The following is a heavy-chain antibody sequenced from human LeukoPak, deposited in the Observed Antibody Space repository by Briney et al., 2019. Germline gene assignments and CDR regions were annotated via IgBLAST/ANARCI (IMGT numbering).Heavy chain of an antibody. V-gene: IGHV3-7*01. CDR2: IKDDGSGK. Sequence: GGSLRLSCATSGFTFSNYWMSWVRQAPGKGLEWVANIKDDGSGKYYVDSLKGRFTISRDNAKNSLYLQMNSLRAEDTAVYYCARVGYSSSWSPSDYWGQGALVTVSS. CDR3: ARVGYSSSWSPSDY. J-gene: IGHJ4*02. D-gene: IGHD6-13*01. CDR1: GFTFSNYW.